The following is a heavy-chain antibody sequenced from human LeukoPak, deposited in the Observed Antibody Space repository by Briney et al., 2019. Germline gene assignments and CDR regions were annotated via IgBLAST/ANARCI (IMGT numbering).Heavy chain of an antibody. Sequence: SETLFLTCTVSGGSVSGYYWSWIQQPPGKGLEWVGYIYYSGSTNYNPSLKSRVTISVDTSENQFSLKLTSVTAADTAVYYCARDREYSSSGLVWFDPWGHGILVTVSS. CDR3: ARDREYSSSGLVWFDP. CDR2: IYYSGST. V-gene: IGHV4-59*02. CDR1: GGSVSGYY. D-gene: IGHD6-6*01. J-gene: IGHJ5*02.